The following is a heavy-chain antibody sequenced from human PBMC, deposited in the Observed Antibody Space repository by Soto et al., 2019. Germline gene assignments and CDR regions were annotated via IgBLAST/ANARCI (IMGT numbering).Heavy chain of an antibody. D-gene: IGHD5-12*01. Sequence: SVKVSCKASGGTFSSYAISWVRQAPGQGLEWMGGIIPIFGTANYAQKFQGRVTITADESTSTAYMELSSLRSEDTAVYYCARNAGGGYDVLYGMDVWGQGTTVTVSS. J-gene: IGHJ6*02. CDR2: IIPIFGTA. CDR1: GGTFSSYA. CDR3: ARNAGGGYDVLYGMDV. V-gene: IGHV1-69*13.